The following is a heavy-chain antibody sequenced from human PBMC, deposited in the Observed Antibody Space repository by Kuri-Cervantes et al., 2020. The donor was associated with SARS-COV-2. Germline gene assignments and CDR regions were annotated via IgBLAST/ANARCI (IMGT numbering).Heavy chain of an antibody. CDR1: GGSISSYY. CDR3: ARGLMGYCTGGVCPTRIDP. V-gene: IGHV4-59*08. Sequence: SETLSLTCTVSGGSISSYYWSWIRQPPGKGPEWIGYIYYSGRTNYNPSLKSLVTISVDTSKNQFSLKLSSVTAADTAGYYCARGLMGYCTGGVCPTRIDPWGQGTLVTVSS. D-gene: IGHD2-8*02. J-gene: IGHJ5*02. CDR2: IYYSGRT.